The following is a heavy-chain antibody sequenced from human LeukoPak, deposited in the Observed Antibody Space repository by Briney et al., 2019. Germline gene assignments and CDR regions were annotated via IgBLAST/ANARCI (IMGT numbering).Heavy chain of an antibody. J-gene: IGHJ4*02. D-gene: IGHD4-17*01. CDR3: ARDRLDYGDYIFDY. V-gene: IGHV3-7*01. CDR1: GFTFSSYW. Sequence: GGSLRLSCAASGFTFSSYWMSWVRQAPGKGLEWVANIKQDGSEKYYVDPVKGRFTISRDNAKNSLYLQMNSLRAEDTAVYYCARDRLDYGDYIFDYWGQGTLVTVSS. CDR2: IKQDGSEK.